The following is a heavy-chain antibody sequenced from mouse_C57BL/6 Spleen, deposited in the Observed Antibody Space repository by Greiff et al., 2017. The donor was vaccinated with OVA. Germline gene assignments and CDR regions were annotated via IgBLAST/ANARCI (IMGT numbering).Heavy chain of an antibody. CDR2: IYPGGGYT. V-gene: IGHV1-63*01. Sequence: QVQLQQSGAELVRPGTSVKMSCKASGYTFTNYWIGWAKQRPGHGLEWIGDIYPGGGYTNYNEKFKGKATLTADKSSSTAYMQFSSLTSEDSAIYYCARKFYYDYDDGWYFDVWGTGTTVTGSS. CDR3: ARKFYYDYDDGWYFDV. D-gene: IGHD2-4*01. CDR1: GYTFTNYW. J-gene: IGHJ1*03.